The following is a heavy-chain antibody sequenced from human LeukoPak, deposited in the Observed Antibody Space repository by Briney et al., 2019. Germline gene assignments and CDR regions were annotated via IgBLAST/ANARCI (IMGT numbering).Heavy chain of an antibody. D-gene: IGHD6-13*01. V-gene: IGHV3-43*02. Sequence: PGGSLRPSCAASGFTFDDYAMHWVRQAPGKGLEWVSLISGDGGSTYYADSVKGRFTISRDNSKNSLYLQMNSLRTEDTALYYCAKDIEIAAAGSDTYYYYYMDVWGKGTTVTVSS. CDR2: ISGDGGST. CDR1: GFTFDDYA. CDR3: AKDIEIAAAGSDTYYYYYMDV. J-gene: IGHJ6*03.